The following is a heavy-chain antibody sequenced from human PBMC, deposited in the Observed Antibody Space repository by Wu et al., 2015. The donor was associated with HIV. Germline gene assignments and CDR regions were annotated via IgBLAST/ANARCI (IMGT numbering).Heavy chain of an antibody. CDR1: GGSISSGDYY. CDR2: IYYKGNT. V-gene: IGHV4-30-4*08. J-gene: IGHJ3*02. D-gene: IGHD1-7*01. Sequence: QVQLQESGPGLVKPSQTLSLTCTVSGGSISSGDYYWSWIRQPPGKGLEWIGYIYYKGNTNYSPSLQSRVTISLDTSNNRFSLKLTSVTAADTGMYYCAREAWNSLGWLGFDIWGQGTMVTVSS. CDR3: AREAWNSLGWLGFDI.